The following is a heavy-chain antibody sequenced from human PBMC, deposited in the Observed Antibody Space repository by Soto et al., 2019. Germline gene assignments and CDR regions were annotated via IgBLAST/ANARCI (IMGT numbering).Heavy chain of an antibody. CDR2: IDTAGDT. Sequence: PGGSLRLSCAASGGPFISYDMHWVRQATGKGLEWVSAIDTAGDTYYPGSVKGRFTISRENAKNSLYLQMNSLRAGDTAVYYCARAIDYDILTGYPAPPDYWGQGTLVTVSS. CDR1: GGPFISYD. CDR3: ARAIDYDILTGYPAPPDY. D-gene: IGHD3-9*01. J-gene: IGHJ4*02. V-gene: IGHV3-13*04.